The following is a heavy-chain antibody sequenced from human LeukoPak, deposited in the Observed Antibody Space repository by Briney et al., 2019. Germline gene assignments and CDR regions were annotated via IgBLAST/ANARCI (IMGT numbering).Heavy chain of an antibody. CDR2: ISSSSSTI. D-gene: IGHD4-17*01. CDR3: AREQDKDYGDYKDAFDI. V-gene: IGHV3-48*01. Sequence: QSGGSLRLSCAASGFTFSSHSMNWVRQAPGKGLEWVSYISSSSSTIYYADSVKGRFTISRDNAKNSLYLQMNSLRAEDTAVYYCAREQDKDYGDYKDAFDIWGQGTMVTVSS. J-gene: IGHJ3*02. CDR1: GFTFSSHS.